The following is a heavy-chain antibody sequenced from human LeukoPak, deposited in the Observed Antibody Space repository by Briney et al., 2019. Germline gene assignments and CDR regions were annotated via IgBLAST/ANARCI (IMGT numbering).Heavy chain of an antibody. CDR2: ISPDGSKK. CDR3: ARDLSYFSFDD. V-gene: IGHV3-33*01. Sequence: PGESLRLSCAASGFTFSSHGMNWVRQAPGKGLEWVAGISPDGSKKYYVDAVKGRFTTSRDNSKNTLYLQMNSLRVEDTAMYYCARDLSYFSFDDWGQGTTVTVSS. CDR1: GFTFSSHG. J-gene: IGHJ6*02. D-gene: IGHD2-21*01.